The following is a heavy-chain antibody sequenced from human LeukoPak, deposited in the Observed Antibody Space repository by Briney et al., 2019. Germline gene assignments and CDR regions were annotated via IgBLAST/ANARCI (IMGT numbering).Heavy chain of an antibody. V-gene: IGHV3-23*01. CDR2: ISGSGGST. J-gene: IGHJ4*02. CDR1: GFTFSTYA. D-gene: IGHD3-10*01. CDR3: AKVPPYYGSEY. Sequence: PGGSLRLSCAASGFTFSTYALSWVRQAPGKGLERVSAISGSGGSTYYADSVKGRFTISRDNSKNTLYLQMNSLRAEDTAVYYCAKVPPYYGSEYGGQGTLVTVSS.